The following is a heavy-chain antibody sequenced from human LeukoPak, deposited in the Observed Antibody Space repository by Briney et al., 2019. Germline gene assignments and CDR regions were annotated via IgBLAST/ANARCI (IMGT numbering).Heavy chain of an antibody. V-gene: IGHV1-2*02. Sequence: ASVKVSCKASGYTFTASYIHWVRQAPGQGLEWMGWINPNSGGTNSAQHFQGRVTMTRDASISTAYMELSRLRSDDTAVYYCARTYDYRAYGMDVWGQGTTVTVSS. CDR3: ARTYDYRAYGMDV. CDR1: GYTFTASY. D-gene: IGHD5-12*01. CDR2: INPNSGGT. J-gene: IGHJ6*02.